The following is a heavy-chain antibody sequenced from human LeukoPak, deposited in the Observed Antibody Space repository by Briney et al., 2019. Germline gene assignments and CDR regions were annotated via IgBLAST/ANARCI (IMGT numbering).Heavy chain of an antibody. CDR3: ARVDSTGWYNRDTG. J-gene: IGHJ4*02. V-gene: IGHV4-39*07. D-gene: IGHD6-19*01. CDR2: IYYSGST. Sequence: PGGFLRLSCAASGFTFSSHAMSWVRQAPGKGLEWIGSIYYSGSTYYNPSLKSRVTISVDTSKNQFSLKLTSVTAADTAVYYCARVDSTGWYNRDTGWGQGTLVTVSS. CDR1: GFTFSSHAM.